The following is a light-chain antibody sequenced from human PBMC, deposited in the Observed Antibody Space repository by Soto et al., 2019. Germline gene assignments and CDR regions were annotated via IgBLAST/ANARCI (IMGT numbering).Light chain of an antibody. CDR2: AAS. CDR3: LQHKSWPFT. J-gene: IGKJ2*01. CDR1: QSVSSS. V-gene: IGKV3-15*01. Sequence: EIVMTQSPATLSVSPGERATLSCRASQSVSSSLAWFQQKPGQAPRLLIYAASARATGIAARLSGSGSGTDFTLTISSLQSEDFAVYYCLQHKSWPFTFGQGTQLELK.